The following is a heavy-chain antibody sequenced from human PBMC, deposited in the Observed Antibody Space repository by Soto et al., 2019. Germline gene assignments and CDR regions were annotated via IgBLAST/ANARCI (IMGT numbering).Heavy chain of an antibody. V-gene: IGHV4-61*01. CDR2: IYYSGST. J-gene: IGHJ6*02. Sequence: QVQLQESGPGLVKPSETLSLTCTVSGGSVSSGSYYWSWIRQPPGKGLEWIGYIYYSGSTKYNPSLKSRVTISVDTSKNQFSLKLSSVTAADTAVYYCARAAGYCSGGSCYYYYGMDVWGQGTTVTVSS. D-gene: IGHD2-15*01. CDR3: ARAAGYCSGGSCYYYYGMDV. CDR1: GGSVSSGSYY.